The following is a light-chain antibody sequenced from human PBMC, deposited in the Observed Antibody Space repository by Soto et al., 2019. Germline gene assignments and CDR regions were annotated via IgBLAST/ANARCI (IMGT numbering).Light chain of an antibody. J-gene: IGKJ5*01. CDR1: QSISSY. Sequence: DIQMTQSPSSLSASVGDRVTTTCRASQSISSYLNWYQQKPGKAPKLLIYAASSLQSGVPSRFSGSGSGTDFTLTISSLQPEDFATYYCQQSYSTLTFGGGTRLEIK. CDR3: QQSYSTLT. V-gene: IGKV1-39*01. CDR2: AAS.